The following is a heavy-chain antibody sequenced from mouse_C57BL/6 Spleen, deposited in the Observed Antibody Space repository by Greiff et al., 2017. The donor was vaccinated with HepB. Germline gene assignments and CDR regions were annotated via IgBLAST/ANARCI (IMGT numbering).Heavy chain of an antibody. CDR3: ARQGELGRNWYFDV. CDR1: GFTFSDYG. V-gene: IGHV5-15*01. Sequence: EVQGVESGGGLVQPGGSLKLSCAASGFTFSDYGMAWVRQAPRKGPEWVAFISNLAYSIYYADTVTGRFTISRENAKNTLYLEMSSLRSEDTAMYYCARQGELGRNWYFDVWGTGTTVTVSS. CDR2: ISNLAYSI. J-gene: IGHJ1*03. D-gene: IGHD4-1*01.